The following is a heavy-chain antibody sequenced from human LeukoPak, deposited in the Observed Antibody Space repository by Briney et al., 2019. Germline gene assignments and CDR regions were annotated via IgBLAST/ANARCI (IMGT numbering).Heavy chain of an antibody. V-gene: IGHV4-34*01. D-gene: IGHD2-15*01. J-gene: IGHJ5*02. CDR2: INHSGST. CDR3: ARGLGYCSGGSCYQRVHNWFDP. Sequence: PSETLSLTCAVYGGSFSGYCWSWIRQPPGKGLEWIGEINHSGSTNYNPSLKSRVTISVDTSKNQFSLKLSSVTAADTAVYYCARGLGYCSGGSCYQRVHNWFDPWGQGTLVTVSS. CDR1: GGSFSGYC.